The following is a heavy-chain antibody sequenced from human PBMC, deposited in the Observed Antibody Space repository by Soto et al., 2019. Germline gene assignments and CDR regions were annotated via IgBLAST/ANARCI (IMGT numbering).Heavy chain of an antibody. CDR1: GFIFSSYT. CDR2: ITYDGSNQ. Sequence: GGSLRLSCAASGFIFSSYTMHWVRQAPGKGLEWVGVITYDGSNQYYADSVKGRFTISRDNSRNMLFLQMNSLRPDDTAVYYCTTESIFGVAEVYYYGMDVWGQGTTVTVSS. D-gene: IGHD3-3*01. J-gene: IGHJ6*02. CDR3: TTESIFGVAEVYYYGMDV. V-gene: IGHV3-30-3*01.